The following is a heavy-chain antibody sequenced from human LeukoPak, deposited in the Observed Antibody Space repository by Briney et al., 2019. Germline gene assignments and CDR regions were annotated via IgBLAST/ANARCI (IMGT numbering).Heavy chain of an antibody. J-gene: IGHJ4*02. CDR1: GGSISNNY. Sequence: PSETLSLTCTVSGGSISNNYWTWIRQPPGKGLEYIGYIYYTGGTNYNPSLKSRVTISVDTSKNQFSLKLSSVTAADTAVYFCAKYGGSGWVIDYWGQGTLATVSS. D-gene: IGHD6-19*01. CDR2: IYYTGGT. CDR3: AKYGGSGWVIDY. V-gene: IGHV4-59*08.